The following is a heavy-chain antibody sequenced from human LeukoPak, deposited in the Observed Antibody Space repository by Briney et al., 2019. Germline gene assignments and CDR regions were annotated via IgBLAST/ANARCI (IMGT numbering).Heavy chain of an antibody. CDR3: ARSGSGYLRYYFDY. CDR1: GDSLSSYY. J-gene: IGHJ4*02. D-gene: IGHD5-12*01. CDR2: IFYSGST. Sequence: LETLSLTCTVSGDSLSSYYWTWIRRPPGKALEWIGYIFYSGSTNYNPSLKSRVTISLDTSKNQFSLKLSSVTAADTAVYYCARSGSGYLRYYFDYWGQGTLVTVSS. V-gene: IGHV4-59*12.